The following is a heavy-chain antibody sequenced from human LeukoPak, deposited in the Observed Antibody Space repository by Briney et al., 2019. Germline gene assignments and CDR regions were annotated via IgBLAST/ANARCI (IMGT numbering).Heavy chain of an antibody. Sequence: PGGSLRLSCAASGFTFSSYWMSWVRQAPGKGLEWVANIKQDGSEKYYVDSVKGRFTISRNNAKNSLYLQMNSLRAEDTAVYYCARDYGSGGIYYYYYMDVWGKGTTVTISS. CDR2: IKQDGSEK. V-gene: IGHV3-7*01. J-gene: IGHJ6*03. D-gene: IGHD3-10*01. CDR1: GFTFSSYW. CDR3: ARDYGSGGIYYYYYMDV.